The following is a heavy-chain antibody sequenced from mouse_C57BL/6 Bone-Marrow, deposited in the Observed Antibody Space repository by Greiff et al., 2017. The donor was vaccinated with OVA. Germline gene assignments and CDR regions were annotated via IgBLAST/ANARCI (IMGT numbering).Heavy chain of an antibody. D-gene: IGHD1-1*01. Sequence: SGGGLVKPGGSLKLSCAASGFTFSDYGMHWVRQAPEKGLEWVAYISSGSSTIYYADTVKGRFTISRDNAKNTLFLQMTSLRSEDTAMYYCAREDGSSYWYFDVWGTGTTVTVSS. CDR3: AREDGSSYWYFDV. CDR2: ISSGSSTI. CDR1: GFTFSDYG. V-gene: IGHV5-17*01. J-gene: IGHJ1*03.